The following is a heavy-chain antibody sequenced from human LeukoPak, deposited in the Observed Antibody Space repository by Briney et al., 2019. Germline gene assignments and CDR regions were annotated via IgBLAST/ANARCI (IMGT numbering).Heavy chain of an antibody. Sequence: GGSLRLSCAASGFTFSSYGMHWVRQAPGKGLEWVAVIWYDGSNKYYADSVKGRFTISRDNSKNTLYLQMNSLRAEDTAVYYCAKDLGSGGTFDYWGQGTLVTVSS. D-gene: IGHD2-15*01. CDR2: IWYDGSNK. CDR3: AKDLGSGGTFDY. CDR1: GFTFSSYG. V-gene: IGHV3-30*02. J-gene: IGHJ4*02.